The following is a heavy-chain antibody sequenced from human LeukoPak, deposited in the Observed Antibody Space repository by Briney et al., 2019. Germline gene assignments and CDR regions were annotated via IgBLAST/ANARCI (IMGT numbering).Heavy chain of an antibody. J-gene: IGHJ4*02. D-gene: IGHD5-12*01. CDR1: GFTFTSSG. Sequence: LSGGSLRLSCAASGFTFTSSGMHWVRQAPGRGLEWVAVIEYDGSQKYYADSVKGRFTISRDNPKNMLFLQMNSVRAEDTAVYFCAKDGPESSRPGLRYAHYWGQGTLVTVSS. CDR2: IEYDGSQK. CDR3: AKDGPESSRPGLRYAHY. V-gene: IGHV3-30*18.